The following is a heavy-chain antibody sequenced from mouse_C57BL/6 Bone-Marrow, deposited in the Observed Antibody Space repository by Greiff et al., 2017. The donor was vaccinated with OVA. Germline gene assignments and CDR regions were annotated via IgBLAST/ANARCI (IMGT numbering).Heavy chain of an antibody. CDR3: LYYGYVWFAY. CDR1: YTFTDYYM. V-gene: IGHV1-83*01. J-gene: IGHJ3*01. Sequence: VQLQQSGPELVKPGASVKMSCKASGYTFTDYYMHWVKQKPGKGLEWIGEIYPGSGNTYYNEKFKGKATLTADTSSSTAYMQLSSLTSEDSAVYFCALYYGYVWFAYWGQGTLVTVSA. CDR2: YPGSGNTY. D-gene: IGHD2-2*01.